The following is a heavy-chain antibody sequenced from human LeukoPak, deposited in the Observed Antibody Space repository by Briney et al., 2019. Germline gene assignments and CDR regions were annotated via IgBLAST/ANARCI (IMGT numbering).Heavy chain of an antibody. CDR2: INHSGST. Sequence: GSLRLSCAASGFTFSSYVMSWIRQPPGKGLEWIGEINHSGSTNYNPSLKSRVTISVDTSKNQFSLKLSSVPAADTAVYYCARVLAYCGGDCYSAPDYWGQGTLVTVSS. CDR3: ARVLAYCGGDCYSAPDY. J-gene: IGHJ4*02. CDR1: GFTFSSYV. D-gene: IGHD2-21*02. V-gene: IGHV4-34*01.